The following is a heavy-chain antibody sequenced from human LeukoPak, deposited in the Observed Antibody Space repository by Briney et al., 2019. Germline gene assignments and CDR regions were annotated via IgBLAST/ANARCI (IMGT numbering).Heavy chain of an antibody. CDR3: ARGTWIQLCFDY. J-gene: IGHJ4*02. D-gene: IGHD5-18*01. CDR2: IYHSGST. Sequence: SETLSLTCAVSGYSISSGYYWGWIRQPPGRGLEWIGSIYHSGSTYYNPSLKSRVTISVDTSKNQFSLKLSSVTAADTAVYYCARGTWIQLCFDYWGQGTLVTVSS. V-gene: IGHV4-38-2*01. CDR1: GYSISSGYY.